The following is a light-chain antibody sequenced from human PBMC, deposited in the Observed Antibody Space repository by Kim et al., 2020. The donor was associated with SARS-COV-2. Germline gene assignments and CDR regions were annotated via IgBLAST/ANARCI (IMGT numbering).Light chain of an antibody. V-gene: IGLV2-14*04. J-gene: IGLJ2*01. Sequence: SMTSSCTGTGSDVGGYAYVSWHQQHPGKAPKLMVYDVRKRPSGVSNRFSGSKSGNTASLTVSGLQAEDEADYYCSSYTGSSVVFGGGTQLTVL. CDR2: DVR. CDR3: SSYTGSSVV. CDR1: GSDVGGYAY.